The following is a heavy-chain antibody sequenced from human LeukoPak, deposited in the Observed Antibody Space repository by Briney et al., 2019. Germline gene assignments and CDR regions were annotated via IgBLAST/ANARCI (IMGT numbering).Heavy chain of an antibody. V-gene: IGHV3-73*01. CDR1: GFTFSGSA. CDR2: IRSKANSYAT. D-gene: IGHD1-14*01. J-gene: IGHJ4*02. Sequence: PGGSLRLSCAASGFTFSGSAMHWVRQASGKGLEWVGRIRSKANSYATAYAESVKGRFTISRDDSKNTAYLQMNSLKAEDTAVYYCTTIDEVNRKLDYWGQGTLVTVSS. CDR3: TTIDEVNRKLDY.